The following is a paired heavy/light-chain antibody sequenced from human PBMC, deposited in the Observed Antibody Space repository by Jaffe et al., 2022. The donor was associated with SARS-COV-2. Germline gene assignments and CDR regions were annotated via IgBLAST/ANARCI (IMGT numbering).Heavy chain of an antibody. CDR3: ARGFWGDYYRLDY. CDR2: ISSSGSTI. Sequence: EVQLVESGGGLVQPGGSLRLSCETSGFTINGYSMNWVRQAPGKGLEWISYISSSGSTIKYADSVKRRFTISRDDVKSSLYLQMNSLRAEDTAVYYCARGFWGDYYRLDYWGQGTLVTVSS. CDR1: GFTINGYS. J-gene: IGHJ4*02. D-gene: IGHD3-3*01. V-gene: IGHV3-48*01.
Light chain of an antibody. CDR1: SSDVGGYDS. V-gene: IGLV2-8*01. CDR2: AVT. CDR3: TSYAGSDNFDVV. Sequence: QSALTQPPSASGSPGQSVTISCTGTSSDVGGYDSVSWYQHHPGKAPKLMIYAVTKRPSGVPDRFSGSKSGNTASLTVSGLQAEDEADYYCTSYAGSDNFDVVFGGGTKLTVL. J-gene: IGLJ2*01.